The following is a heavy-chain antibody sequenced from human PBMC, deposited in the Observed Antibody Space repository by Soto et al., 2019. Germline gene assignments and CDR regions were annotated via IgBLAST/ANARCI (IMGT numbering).Heavy chain of an antibody. J-gene: IGHJ5*02. CDR1: GASIRGSKW. CDR3: ARDKANVGGYNQFDP. CDR2: IYHSGTT. V-gene: IGHV4-4*02. Sequence: PWETLSLTCAVSGASIRGSKWWSWVRQPPGKGLEWIGDIYHSGTTNYNPSLKSRVTMSVDKSKNQFSLNLTSVTAADTAVYYCARDKANVGGYNQFDPWGPGTLVTVSS. D-gene: IGHD3-16*01.